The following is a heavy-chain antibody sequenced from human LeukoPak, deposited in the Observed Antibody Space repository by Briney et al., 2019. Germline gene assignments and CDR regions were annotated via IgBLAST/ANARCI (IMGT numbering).Heavy chain of an antibody. J-gene: IGHJ3*02. CDR1: GYSLTSYW. V-gene: IGHV5-51*01. CDR3: ARSMSIVVVTPDAFDI. CDR2: IYPGDSDT. D-gene: IGHD3-22*01. Sequence: GESLKISCKGSGYSLTSYWIGWVRQMPGKGLEWMGIIYPGDSDTRYSPSFQGQVTISADKSISTAYLQWSSLKASDTAMYYCARSMSIVVVTPDAFDIWGQGTMVTVSS.